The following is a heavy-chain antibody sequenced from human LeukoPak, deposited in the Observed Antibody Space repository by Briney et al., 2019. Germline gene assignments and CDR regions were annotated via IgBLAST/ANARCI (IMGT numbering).Heavy chain of an antibody. CDR3: AREEGATFWY. V-gene: IGHV3-48*01. J-gene: IGHJ4*02. Sequence: QTGRSLRLSCAASGFTFSSYAMHWVRQAPGKGLEWVSYISSSSSTIYYADSVKGRFTISRDNAKNSLYLQMNGLRAEDTAVYYCAREEGATFWYWGQGTLVTVSS. CDR1: GFTFSSYA. D-gene: IGHD1-26*01. CDR2: ISSSSSTI.